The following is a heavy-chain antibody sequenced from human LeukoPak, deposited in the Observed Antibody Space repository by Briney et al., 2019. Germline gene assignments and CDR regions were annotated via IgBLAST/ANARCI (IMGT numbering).Heavy chain of an antibody. V-gene: IGHV3-74*01. D-gene: IGHD2-8*01. Sequence: GGSLRLSCAASGFTFGNYWMHWVRRAPGKGLVWVSRITGDGNSANYADSVKARFTISRDNAKNTLYLQMSSLRAEDTAVYYCARDNNGYDSWGQGTLVTVAS. J-gene: IGHJ5*01. CDR3: ARDNNGYDS. CDR2: ITGDGNSA. CDR1: GFTFGNYW.